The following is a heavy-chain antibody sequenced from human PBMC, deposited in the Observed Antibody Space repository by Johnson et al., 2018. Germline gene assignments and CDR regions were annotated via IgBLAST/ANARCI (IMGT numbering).Heavy chain of an antibody. Sequence: VQLQESGPGLVKPSETLTLTCSVTGGSMRRNTHWPWIRPSTGKGLAWLGNIYYSGSTYYNPSLNSRVSISVDTSKNQFSLKLTSGTAADTAIDYCAKRLRNQGGETYNQHGMDVWGKGITVTVSS. V-gene: IGHV4-39*01. CDR2: IYYSGST. J-gene: IGHJ6*04. CDR1: GGSMRRNTH. CDR3: AKRLRNQGGETYNQHGMDV. D-gene: IGHD1-1*01.